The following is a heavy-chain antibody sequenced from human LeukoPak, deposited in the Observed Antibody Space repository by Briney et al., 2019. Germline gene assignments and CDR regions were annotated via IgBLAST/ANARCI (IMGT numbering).Heavy chain of an antibody. V-gene: IGHV4-59*01. D-gene: IGHD6-19*01. Sequence: PSETLSLTCTVSGGSLSSYYWSWVRQPPGKGLEWIGYIYHGSATYNPSLESRVTLSMDTSKNQYSLKMTSVTAADTAVYYCAREGGRQWLVSGALDSWGQGTLVTVSS. CDR1: GGSLSSYY. CDR3: AREGGRQWLVSGALDS. CDR2: IYHGSA. J-gene: IGHJ5*01.